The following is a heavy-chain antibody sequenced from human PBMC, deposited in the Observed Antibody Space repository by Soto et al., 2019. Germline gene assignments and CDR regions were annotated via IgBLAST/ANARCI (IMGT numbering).Heavy chain of an antibody. J-gene: IGHJ6*02. CDR1: GGAFRGYY. CDR2: INHSGST. D-gene: IGHD1-26*01. Sequence: ASETLSLPSALYGGAFRGYYWSGVRPPPGKGLEWIGEINHSGSTNYNPSLKSRVTISVDTSKNQFSLKLSSVTAADTAVYYCVRWGSYYYYYGMDVWGQGTTVTVSS. V-gene: IGHV4-34*01. CDR3: VRWGSYYYYYGMDV.